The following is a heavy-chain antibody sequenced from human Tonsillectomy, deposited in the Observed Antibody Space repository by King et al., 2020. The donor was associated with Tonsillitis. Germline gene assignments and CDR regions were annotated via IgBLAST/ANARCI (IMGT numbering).Heavy chain of an antibody. CDR3: ARQVWYSSGWYDEIPNGY. CDR1: GGSISSSSYY. D-gene: IGHD6-19*01. Sequence: QLQESGPGLVKPSETLSLTCTVSGGSISSSSYYWGWIRQPPGKGLEWIGSIYYSGSTYYNPSLKSRVTISVDTSKNQFSLKLSSVTAADTAVYYCARQVWYSSGWYDEIPNGYWRQGTLVTVSS. J-gene: IGHJ4*02. CDR2: IYYSGST. V-gene: IGHV4-39*01.